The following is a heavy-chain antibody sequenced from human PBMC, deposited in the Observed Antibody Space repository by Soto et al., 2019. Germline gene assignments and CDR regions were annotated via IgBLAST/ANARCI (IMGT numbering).Heavy chain of an antibody. J-gene: IGHJ4*02. V-gene: IGHV1-3*01. CDR2: INAGNGNT. D-gene: IGHD2-2*01. CDR3: ARGGCSRGSSTSCYDHDY. Sequence: ASVKVSCKASGYTFTSYAMHWVRQAPGQRLEWMGWINAGNGNTKYSQKFQGRVTITRDTSASTAYMELSSLRSEDTAVYYCARGGCSRGSSTSCYDHDYWGQGTLVTVSS. CDR1: GYTFTSYA.